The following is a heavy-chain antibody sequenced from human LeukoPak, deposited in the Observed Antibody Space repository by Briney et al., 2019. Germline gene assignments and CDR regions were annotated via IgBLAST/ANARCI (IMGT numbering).Heavy chain of an antibody. D-gene: IGHD5-12*01. CDR1: GDSVSSDNSA. CDR2: TYYRSKWYS. Sequence: SQTLSLTCAIFGDSVSSDNSAWNWFRQSPSRGLEWLGRTYYRSKWYSDYPLHMKSRITIKPDTSRNKFSLQLNSVTPEDTAIYYCARQRADTVATIGFDYWGQGTLVSVSS. CDR3: ARQRADTVATIGFDY. J-gene: IGHJ4*02. V-gene: IGHV6-1*01.